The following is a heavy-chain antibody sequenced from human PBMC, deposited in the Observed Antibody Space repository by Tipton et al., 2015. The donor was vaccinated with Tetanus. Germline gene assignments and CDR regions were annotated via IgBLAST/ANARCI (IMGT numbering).Heavy chain of an antibody. Sequence: QSGPEVKKPGASVKVSCKTSGYTFISSGISWVRQAPGQGLEWLGWISPYNGDTSYAQKVRGRVTMTTDTSTFTAYMELRSLRYDDTVVYYCARVRGSGGYFDGLDVWGQVTTVIVSS. CDR2: ISPYNGDT. V-gene: IGHV1-18*01. CDR3: ARVRGSGGYFDGLDV. CDR1: GYTFISSG. D-gene: IGHD3-10*01. J-gene: IGHJ6*02.